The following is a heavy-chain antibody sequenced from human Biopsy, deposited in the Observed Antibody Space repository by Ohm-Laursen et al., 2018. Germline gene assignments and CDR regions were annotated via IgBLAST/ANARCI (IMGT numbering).Heavy chain of an antibody. CDR1: GFSFSSYS. CDR2: TDTTSGTK. J-gene: IGHJ4*02. V-gene: IGHV3-48*01. CDR3: VRGWWNRSSLFLDH. D-gene: IGHD1/OR15-1a*01. Sequence: SLSLSCAASGFSFSSYSMNWARQAPGKGLERVSYTDTTSGTKFYADSVKGRFTIFRDNAKNSLYLQMTSLRAEDTAVYFCVRGWWNRSSLFLDHWGQGSLVTVSS.